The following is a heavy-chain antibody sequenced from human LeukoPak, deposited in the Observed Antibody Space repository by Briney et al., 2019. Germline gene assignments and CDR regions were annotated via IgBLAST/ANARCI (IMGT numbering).Heavy chain of an antibody. CDR1: GFTSSSYA. D-gene: IGHD6-6*01. CDR3: AKGTAARPFDY. Sequence: GGSLRLSCAASGFTSSSYAMSWVRQAPGKGLEWVSVISGSGGTTYYADSLKSRVTLSRDKSKNTLYLQKNSLRVEDTAVYYCAKGTAARPFDYWGQGTLVTVSS. V-gene: IGHV3-23*01. CDR2: ISGSGGTT. J-gene: IGHJ4*02.